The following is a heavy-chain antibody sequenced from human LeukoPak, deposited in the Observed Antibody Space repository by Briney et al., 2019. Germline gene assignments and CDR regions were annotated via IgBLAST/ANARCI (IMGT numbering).Heavy chain of an antibody. CDR1: GGSFSSCSYY. D-gene: IGHD1-14*01. Sequence: SETLSLTCTVSGGSFSSCSYYWNWSRQPPGKGLEWVGHIYYSGSTDYNTSLKSRVTISADTSKNQFSLKMTSVTAADTAVYYCAREPGETDEGFEYWGQGTLVTVSS. CDR2: IYYSGST. CDR3: AREPGETDEGFEY. J-gene: IGHJ4*02. V-gene: IGHV4-61*01.